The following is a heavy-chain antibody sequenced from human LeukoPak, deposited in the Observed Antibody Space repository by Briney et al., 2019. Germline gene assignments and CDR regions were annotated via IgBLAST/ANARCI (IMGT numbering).Heavy chain of an antibody. CDR3: ARLRGHSGDFDY. CDR1: GYSFTSYW. D-gene: IGHD2-15*01. V-gene: IGHV5-10-1*01. Sequence: GESLKISCKGSGYSFTSYWISWVRQMPGKGLEWMGTIDPSDSYTNYRPFFQGHVTISADKSINTAYLQWSSLKASDTAMYYCARLRGHSGDFDYWGQGTLVTVSS. J-gene: IGHJ4*02. CDR2: IDPSDSYT.